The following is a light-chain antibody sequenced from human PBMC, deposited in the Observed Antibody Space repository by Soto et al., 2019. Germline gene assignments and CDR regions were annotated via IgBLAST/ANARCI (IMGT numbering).Light chain of an antibody. CDR2: DVS. CDR1: SSDVGGYNY. Sequence: QSALTQPASVSGSPGQSFTISCTGTSSDVGGYNYVSWYQQYPGKAPKLMIYDVSNRPSGVSYRFSGSKSGNTASLTISGLQAEDEADYYCNSYRSGSTYVFGTGTKLTVL. J-gene: IGLJ1*01. CDR3: NSYRSGSTYV. V-gene: IGLV2-14*01.